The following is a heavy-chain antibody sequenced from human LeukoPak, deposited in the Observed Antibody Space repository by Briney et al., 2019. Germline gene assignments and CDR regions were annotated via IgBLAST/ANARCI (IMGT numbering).Heavy chain of an antibody. J-gene: IGHJ4*02. CDR2: INPDGSER. CDR3: ARVGFCHSGRYYPDY. D-gene: IGHD3-22*01. Sequence: PGGSLRLSCAASGFTFSTYWMTWVRQAPGKGLEGVANINPDGSERPYVDSVKGRFTISRDNAKNSLYLQMNSLRGEDTAVYYCARVGFCHSGRYYPDYWGQGTLVAVSS. V-gene: IGHV3-7*01. CDR1: GFTFSTYW.